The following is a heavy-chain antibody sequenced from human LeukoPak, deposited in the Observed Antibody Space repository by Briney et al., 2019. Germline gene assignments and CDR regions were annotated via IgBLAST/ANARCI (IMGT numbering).Heavy chain of an antibody. D-gene: IGHD3-22*01. CDR2: ISWDGKIT. CDR3: AKGKAYYYDSSGHRYFDY. V-gene: IGHV3-43*01. J-gene: IGHJ4*02. CDR1: GFTFDDYT. Sequence: PGGSLRLSCAASGFTFDDYTMHWVRLPPGKGLQWVSLISWDGKITHYEEAVKGRFTISRDNSKNTLYLQMNSLRAEDTAVYYCAKGKAYYYDSSGHRYFDYWGQGTLVTVSS.